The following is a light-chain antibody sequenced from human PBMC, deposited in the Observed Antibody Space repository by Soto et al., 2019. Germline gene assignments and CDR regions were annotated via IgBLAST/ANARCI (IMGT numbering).Light chain of an antibody. CDR1: QSLVFKDGNTY. CDR3: MQGTRWPFT. Sequence: DVVMSQSPLSLPVSLGQPASISCTSSQSLVFKDGNTYLKWFQQRPGQSPRRLIYKVSKRDSGVLGRFSGCGSGTDFTLRISWVEAEDVGIFYCMQGTRWPFTFGQGTKLE. CDR2: KVS. V-gene: IGKV2-30*01. J-gene: IGKJ2*01.